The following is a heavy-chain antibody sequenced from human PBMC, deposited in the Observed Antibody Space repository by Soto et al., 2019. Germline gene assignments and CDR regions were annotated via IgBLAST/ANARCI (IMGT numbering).Heavy chain of an antibody. CDR2: ISGSGTTT. CDR3: AKDRVGGVPDAFDI. D-gene: IGHD2-8*01. V-gene: IGHV3-23*01. Sequence: WSLRLSCAASGFTSTNYVMNWVRQAPGKGLEWVSSISGSGTTTFYADSVKGRFIISRDNSKNTLYLQMNSLRAEDTALYYCAKDRVGGVPDAFDIWGQGTMVTVSS. J-gene: IGHJ3*02. CDR1: GFTSTNYV.